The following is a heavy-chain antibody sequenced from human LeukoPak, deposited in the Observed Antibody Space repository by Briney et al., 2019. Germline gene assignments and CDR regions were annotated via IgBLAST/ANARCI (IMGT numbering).Heavy chain of an antibody. D-gene: IGHD2-2*01. CDR3: ARVRMGNQLLFGFDP. Sequence: ASVTVSCKASGGTFSSYTLSWVRQAPGQGLEWMGGIIPIFGTANYAQKFQGRVTITADESTSTAYMELTSLRSEDTAMYYCARVRMGNQLLFGFDPWGQGTLVTVSS. CDR1: GGTFSSYT. V-gene: IGHV1-69*13. CDR2: IIPIFGTA. J-gene: IGHJ5*02.